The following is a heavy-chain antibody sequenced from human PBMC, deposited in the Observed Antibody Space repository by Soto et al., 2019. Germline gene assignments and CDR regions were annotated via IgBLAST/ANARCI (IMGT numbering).Heavy chain of an antibody. J-gene: IGHJ6*02. V-gene: IGHV3-23*01. Sequence: GGSLRLSCAASGFTFSSYAMSWVRQAPGKGLEWVSAISGSGGSTYYADSVKGRFTISRDNSKNTLYLQMNSLRAEDTAVYYCAKGYSSSSRYYYGMDVWGQGTTVTVSS. D-gene: IGHD6-6*01. CDR2: ISGSGGST. CDR1: GFTFSSYA. CDR3: AKGYSSSSRYYYGMDV.